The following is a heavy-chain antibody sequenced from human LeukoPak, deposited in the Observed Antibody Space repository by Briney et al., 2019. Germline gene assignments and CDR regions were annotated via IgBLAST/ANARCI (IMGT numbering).Heavy chain of an antibody. CDR1: GFTFSSYA. D-gene: IGHD4-23*01. CDR3: ARDLTTVVNWRKYWYFDL. J-gene: IGHJ2*01. CDR2: ISGSGGST. V-gene: IGHV3-23*01. Sequence: GGSLRLSCAASGFTFSSYAMSWVRQAPGKGLEWVSAISGSGGSTYYADSVKGRFTISRDNSKNTLYLQMNSLRAEDTAVYYCARDLTTVVNWRKYWYFDLWGRGTLVTVSS.